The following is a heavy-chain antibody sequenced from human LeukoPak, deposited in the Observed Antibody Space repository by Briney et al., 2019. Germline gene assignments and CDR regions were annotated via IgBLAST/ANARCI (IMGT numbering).Heavy chain of an antibody. CDR1: GFTFSSYS. J-gene: IGHJ1*01. CDR3: ARRGPQLLQYFQH. CDR2: ISSSGSTT. Sequence: PGGSLRLSCAASGFTFSSYSMNWVRQAPGKGLERVSHISSSGSTTYYADSVKGRFTISRDNAKNSLYLQMNSLRAEDTAVYYCARRGPQLLQYFQHWGQGTLVTVSS. D-gene: IGHD2-2*01. V-gene: IGHV3-48*01.